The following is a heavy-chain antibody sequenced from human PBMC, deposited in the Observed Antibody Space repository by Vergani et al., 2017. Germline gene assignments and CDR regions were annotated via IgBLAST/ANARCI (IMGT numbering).Heavy chain of an antibody. CDR2: ISAYNGNT. V-gene: IGHV1-18*01. CDR3: ARERVGATSFDY. Sequence: QVQLVESGGGVVQPGRSLRLSCAASGFTFSSYGISWVRQAPGQGLEWMGWISAYNGNTNYAQKLQGRVTMTTDTSTSTAYMELRSLRSDDTAVYYCARERVGATSFDYWGQGTLVTVSS. CDR1: GFTFSSYG. J-gene: IGHJ4*02. D-gene: IGHD1-26*01.